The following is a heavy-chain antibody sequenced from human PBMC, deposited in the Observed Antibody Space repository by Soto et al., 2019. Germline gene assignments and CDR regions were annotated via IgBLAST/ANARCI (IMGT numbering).Heavy chain of an antibody. Sequence: QVQLMQSGAEVKKPGASVKVSCKASGDTFTDYYIHWVRQAPGQGLEWMGTVNPSGGHTTYAQHSLGRVTMTRDKSTSTLYMELTSLTSDDTAVYYCARGGHVVVVTAALDYWGQGTLVTVSS. J-gene: IGHJ4*02. V-gene: IGHV1-46*01. CDR1: GDTFTDYY. D-gene: IGHD2-21*02. CDR3: ARGGHVVVVTAALDY. CDR2: VNPSGGHT.